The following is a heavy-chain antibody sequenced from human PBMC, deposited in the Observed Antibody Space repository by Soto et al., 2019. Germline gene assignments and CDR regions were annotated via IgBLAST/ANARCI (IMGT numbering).Heavy chain of an antibody. V-gene: IGHV1-18*01. CDR2: ISAYNGNT. D-gene: IGHD6-13*01. J-gene: IGHJ4*02. CDR1: G. CDR3: ARDGSSSCYHDLEY. Sequence: GRWWPQHATEQGLEWMGWISAYNGNTNYGQKLQGRVTMTTDTSTSTAYMELRSLRSDDTAVYYCARDGSSSCYHDLEYRRQGTLVIGSS.